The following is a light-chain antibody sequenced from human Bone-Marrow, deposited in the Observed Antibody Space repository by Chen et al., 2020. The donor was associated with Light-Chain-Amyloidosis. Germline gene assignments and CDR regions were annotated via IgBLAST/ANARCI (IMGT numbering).Light chain of an antibody. Sequence: VLMQTPGTLSLSPGEGANLSCMASQTISSNNLTWYQHKFGQAPRLLIYGSSSRATGIPDRFTGSGSGTDFTLTINRLEPEDFAMYYCQQYGTSPLTFGGGTKVEIK. J-gene: IGKJ4*01. CDR3: QQYGTSPLT. CDR2: GSS. V-gene: IGKV3-20*01. CDR1: QTISSNN.